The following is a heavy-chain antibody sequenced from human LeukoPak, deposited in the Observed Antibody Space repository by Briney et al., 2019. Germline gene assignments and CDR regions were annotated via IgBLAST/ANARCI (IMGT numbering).Heavy chain of an antibody. V-gene: IGHV3-64D*06. CDR1: GFSFSSFA. CDR2: ISSSGDST. Sequence: PGRSLRLSCAASGFSFSSFAMHWFRQAPGKGLEYVSAISSSGDSTNYAASVKGRFTISRDNSKSTLYLQMSSLRPEDTALYYRVKVVANHDFDYWGQGTLVTVSS. D-gene: IGHD1-14*01. CDR3: VKVVANHDFDY. J-gene: IGHJ4*02.